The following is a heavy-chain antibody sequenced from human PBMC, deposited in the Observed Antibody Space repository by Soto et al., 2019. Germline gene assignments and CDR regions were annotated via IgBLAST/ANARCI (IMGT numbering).Heavy chain of an antibody. CDR1: GYSFTSYW. J-gene: IGHJ4*02. V-gene: IGHV5-51*01. CDR2: IYPGDSDT. CDR3: ARRVIHYDFWSGYSDY. D-gene: IGHD3-3*01. Sequence: GESVKISCXGSGYSFTSYWIGWVRQMPGKGLEWMGIIYPGDSDTRYSPSFQGQVTISADKSISTAYLQWSSLKASDTAMHYCARRVIHYDFWSGYSDYWGQGTLVTVSS.